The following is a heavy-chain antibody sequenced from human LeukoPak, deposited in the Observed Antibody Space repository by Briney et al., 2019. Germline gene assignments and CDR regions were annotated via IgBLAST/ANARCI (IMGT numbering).Heavy chain of an antibody. Sequence: ASVKVSCKASGYTFTSYDINWVRQATGQGLEWMGWMNPNSGNTGYAQKFQGRVTMTRNTSISTAYMELSSLRSEDTAVYYCARDRKWELLHAFDIWGQGTMVTVSS. V-gene: IGHV1-8*01. D-gene: IGHD1-26*01. CDR1: GYTFTSYD. J-gene: IGHJ3*02. CDR3: ARDRKWELLHAFDI. CDR2: MNPNSGNT.